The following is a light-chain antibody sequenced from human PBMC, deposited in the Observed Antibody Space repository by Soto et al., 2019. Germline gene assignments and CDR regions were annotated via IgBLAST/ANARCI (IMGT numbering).Light chain of an antibody. CDR1: QGIRSY. CDR2: AAS. CDR3: QQLNTFPIT. J-gene: IGKJ5*01. V-gene: IGKV1-9*01. Sequence: DIRLTQAPSFLAASPGDRVTSTCRTSQGIRSYLAWYQQSPGRAPKLLIYAASTLQSEVPSRFSGSGSGIEFTLTISSLQPEDFATYYCQQLNTFPITFGQGTRLEIK.